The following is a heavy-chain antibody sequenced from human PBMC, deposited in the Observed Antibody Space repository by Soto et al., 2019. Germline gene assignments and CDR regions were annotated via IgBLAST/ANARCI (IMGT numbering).Heavy chain of an antibody. CDR3: ARGYDFWSGYCPFDY. V-gene: IGHV3-7*01. J-gene: IGHJ4*02. Sequence: AGGSLRLSCAASGCTFSSYWMSWVRQATGKGLEWVANIKQDGSEKYYVDSVKGRFTISRDNAKNSLYLQMNSLRAEDTAVYYCARGYDFWSGYCPFDYWGQGTLVTVSS. CDR2: IKQDGSEK. CDR1: GCTFSSYW. D-gene: IGHD3-3*01.